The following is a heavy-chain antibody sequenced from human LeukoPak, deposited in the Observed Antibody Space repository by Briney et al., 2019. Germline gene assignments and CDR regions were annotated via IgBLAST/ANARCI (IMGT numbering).Heavy chain of an antibody. D-gene: IGHD5-12*01. CDR3: ARTAYSDYSLGF. V-gene: IGHV3-74*01. CDR1: GFTFSNYW. CDR2: ISSDGSST. Sequence: GGSLRLSCAASGFTFSNYWMHWVRQAPGKGLVWVSRISSDGSSTSYADTVKGRFTISRDNAKNTLYLQMNSLRAEDTAVYYCARTAYSDYSLGFWGQGTLVTVSS. J-gene: IGHJ4*02.